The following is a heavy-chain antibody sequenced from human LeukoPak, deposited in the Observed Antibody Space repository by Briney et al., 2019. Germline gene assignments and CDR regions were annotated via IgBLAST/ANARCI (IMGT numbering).Heavy chain of an antibody. CDR1: GYTFTSYY. J-gene: IGHJ4*02. D-gene: IGHD3-3*01. CDR3: ARTGGVATPFDY. V-gene: IGHV1-46*01. Sequence: ASVKVSCEASGYTFTSYYMHWVRQAPGQGLEWMGIINPSGGSTSYAQKFEGRVTMTRDTSTSTFYMELSSLRSEDTAVYYCARTGGVATPFDYWGQGTLVTVSS. CDR2: INPSGGST.